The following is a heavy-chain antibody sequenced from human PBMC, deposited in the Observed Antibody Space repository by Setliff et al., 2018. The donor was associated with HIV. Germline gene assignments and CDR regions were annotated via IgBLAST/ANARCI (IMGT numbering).Heavy chain of an antibody. CDR2: IRSNTFGGTT. CDR1: GFTFGDYA. J-gene: IGHJ3*02. D-gene: IGHD3-10*01. V-gene: IGHV3-49*04. CDR3: SRVATGSGPDAFDI. Sequence: GESLKISCATSGFTFGDYAMSWVRQAPGKGLEWVGVIRSNTFGGTTQYGAAVKGRFAISRDDSRGIAYLQMNSLKTEDTAVYCCSRVATGSGPDAFDIWGQGTVVTVSS.